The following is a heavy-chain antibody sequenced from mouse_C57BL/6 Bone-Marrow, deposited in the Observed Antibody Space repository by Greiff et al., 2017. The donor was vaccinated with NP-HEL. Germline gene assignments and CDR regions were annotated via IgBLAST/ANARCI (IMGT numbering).Heavy chain of an antibody. V-gene: IGHV1-22*01. CDR3: EVLGGPRRGDY. Sequence: EVQLQQSGPELVKPGASVKMSCKASGYTFTDYNMHWVKQSHGKSLEWIGYINPNNGGTSYNQKFKGKATLTVNKSSSTAYMELRSLTSEDSAVYYCEVLGGPRRGDYWGQGTTLTVSS. CDR2: INPNNGGT. CDR1: GYTFTDYN. D-gene: IGHD2-12*01. J-gene: IGHJ2*01.